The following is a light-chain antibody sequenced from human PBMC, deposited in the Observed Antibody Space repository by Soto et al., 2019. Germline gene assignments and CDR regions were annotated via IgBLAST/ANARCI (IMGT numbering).Light chain of an antibody. Sequence: MVMTQSPATLSVSPGERATLSCRASQSVSSNLAWYQQKPGQAPRLLIYGASTRATGVSPRFSGSGSGTEFTLTISSLQSEDFAVYYCQQYNNWLQTFGQGTKVEIK. V-gene: IGKV3-15*01. CDR2: GAS. J-gene: IGKJ1*01. CDR3: QQYNNWLQT. CDR1: QSVSSN.